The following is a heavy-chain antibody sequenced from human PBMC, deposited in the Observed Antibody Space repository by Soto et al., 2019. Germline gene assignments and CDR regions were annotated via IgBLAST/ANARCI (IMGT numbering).Heavy chain of an antibody. Sequence: QLQLQESGPGLVKPSETLSLTCTVSGGSISSSSYYWGWIRQPPGKGLEWIGSIYYRGKTYYNPSLKGRVTISVDTSKNQFSRKLSSVTAADTAVYYCAREGGGYCSGGSCQVDYWGQGTLVTVSS. V-gene: IGHV4-39*02. J-gene: IGHJ4*02. CDR3: AREGGGYCSGGSCQVDY. CDR1: GGSISSSSYY. CDR2: IYYRGKT. D-gene: IGHD2-15*01.